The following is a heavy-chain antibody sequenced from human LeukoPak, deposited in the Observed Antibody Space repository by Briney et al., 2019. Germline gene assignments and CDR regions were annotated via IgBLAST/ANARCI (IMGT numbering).Heavy chain of an antibody. CDR1: GYTFTGYY. D-gene: IGHD5-18*01. J-gene: IGHJ4*02. CDR3: ARIPHTAIPANDY. Sequence: EASVKVSCKASGYTFTGYYMHWVRQAPGQGLEWMGRINPNSGGTNYAQKFQGRVTMTRDTSISTAYMELSRLRSDDTAVYYCARIPHTAIPANDYWGQGTLVTVSS. CDR2: INPNSGGT. V-gene: IGHV1-2*06.